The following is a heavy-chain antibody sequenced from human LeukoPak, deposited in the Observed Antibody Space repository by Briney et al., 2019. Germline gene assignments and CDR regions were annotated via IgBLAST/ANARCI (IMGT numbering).Heavy chain of an antibody. CDR2: IDWDDDK. J-gene: IGHJ3*02. D-gene: IGHD3-22*01. CDR1: GFSLSTSGMC. V-gene: IGHV2-70*11. Sequence: SGPALVKPTQTLTLTCTFSGFSLSTSGMCVSWIRQPPGKALEWLARIDWDDDKYYSTSLKTRLTISKDTSKNQVVLTMTNMDPVDTATYYCARTPETTYYYDSSGSGVAGAFDIWGQGTMVTVSS. CDR3: ARTPETTYYYDSSGSGVAGAFDI.